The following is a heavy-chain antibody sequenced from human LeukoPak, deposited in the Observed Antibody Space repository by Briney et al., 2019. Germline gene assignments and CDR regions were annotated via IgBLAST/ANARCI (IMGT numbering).Heavy chain of an antibody. J-gene: IGHJ4*02. CDR3: AKDGVEELYSSSWPDY. CDR2: ISWNSGSI. Sequence: GRSLRLSCAASGFTFDDYAMHWVRQAPGKGLEWVSGISWNSGSIGYADSVKGRFTISRDNAKNSLYLQMNSLRAEDTALYYCAKDGVEELYSSSWPDYWGQGTLVTVSS. CDR1: GFTFDDYA. V-gene: IGHV3-9*01. D-gene: IGHD6-13*01.